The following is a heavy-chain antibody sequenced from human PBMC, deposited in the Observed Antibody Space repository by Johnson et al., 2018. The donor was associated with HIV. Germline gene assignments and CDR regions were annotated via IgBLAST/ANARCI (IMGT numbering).Heavy chain of an antibody. CDR2: IWYDGSNK. Sequence: QVQLVESGGGVVQPGRSLRLSCAASGFTFSSYGMHWVRQAPGKGLEWVAVIWYDGSNKYYADYVKGRFTIARDNSKNTLYLQMESLRVEDTAIYYCAKARVRYSSDVDALDIWGQGTMVTVSS. D-gene: IGHD6-19*01. CDR1: GFTFSSYG. J-gene: IGHJ3*02. CDR3: AKARVRYSSDVDALDI. V-gene: IGHV3-33*06.